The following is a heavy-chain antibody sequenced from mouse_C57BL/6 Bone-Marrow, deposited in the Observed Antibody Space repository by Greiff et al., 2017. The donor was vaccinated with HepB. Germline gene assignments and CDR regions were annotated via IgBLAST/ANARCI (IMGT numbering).Heavy chain of an antibody. Sequence: VKVVESGAELARPGASVKLSCKASGYTFTSYGISWVKQRTGQGLEWIGEIYPRSGNTYYNEKFKGKATLTADKSSSTAYMELRSLTSEDSAVYFCAELIYYYAMDYWGQGTSVTVSS. CDR2: IYPRSGNT. V-gene: IGHV1-81*01. J-gene: IGHJ4*01. CDR1: GYTFTSYG. D-gene: IGHD1-3*01. CDR3: AELIYYYAMDY.